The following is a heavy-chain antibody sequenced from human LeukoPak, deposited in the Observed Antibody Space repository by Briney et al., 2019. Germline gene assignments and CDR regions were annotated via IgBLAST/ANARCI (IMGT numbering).Heavy chain of an antibody. J-gene: IGHJ4*02. Sequence: GGSLRLSCAASGFTFDDYGMSWVRQAPGKGLEWVSGINWNGGSTGYADSVKGRFTIPRDNAKNSLYLQMNSLRAEDTALYYCARDGGEGYDYGDYGEGYFDYWGQGTLVTVSS. V-gene: IGHV3-20*04. CDR3: ARDGGEGYDYGDYGEGYFDY. CDR1: GFTFDDYG. CDR2: INWNGGST. D-gene: IGHD4-17*01.